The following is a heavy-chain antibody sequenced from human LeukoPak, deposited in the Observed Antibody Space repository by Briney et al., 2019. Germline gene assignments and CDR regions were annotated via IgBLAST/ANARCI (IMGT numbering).Heavy chain of an antibody. CDR3: ARDTGNSRYFDY. D-gene: IGHD1-1*01. Sequence: SETLSLTCTVSGGSISSGGYYWSWLRQHPGKGLEWIGYIYYSGSTYYNPSLKSRVTISVDTSKNQFSLKLSSVTAADTAVYYCARDTGNSRYFDYWGQGTLVTVSS. J-gene: IGHJ4*02. V-gene: IGHV4-31*03. CDR2: IYYSGST. CDR1: GGSISSGGYY.